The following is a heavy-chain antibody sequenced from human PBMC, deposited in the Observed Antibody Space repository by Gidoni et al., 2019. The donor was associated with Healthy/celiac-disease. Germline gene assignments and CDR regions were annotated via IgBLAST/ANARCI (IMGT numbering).Heavy chain of an antibody. CDR2: IIPIFGTA. CDR3: ASSNAHCTNGVCDNAFDI. J-gene: IGHJ3*02. V-gene: IGHV1-69*01. Sequence: QVQLVQSGAEVKKPGSSVKVSCKASTGPFSSYAISWVRQAPGQGLEWMGGIIPIFGTANYAQKFQGRVTITADESTSTAYMELSSLRSEDTAVYYCASSNAHCTNGVCDNAFDIWGQGTMVTVSS. CDR1: TGPFSSYA. D-gene: IGHD2-8*01.